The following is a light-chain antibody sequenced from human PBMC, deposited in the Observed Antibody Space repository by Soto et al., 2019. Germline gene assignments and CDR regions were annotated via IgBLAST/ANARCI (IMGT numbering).Light chain of an antibody. CDR3: SSYTSSSPFV. CDR1: SSNIGAGYD. CDR2: GST. Sequence: QSVLSQPPSVSGAPGQRVTISCTGSSSNIGAGYDAHWFQQVPGTAPKLLIYGSTNRPSGVPDRFSGSKSGNTASLTISGLQAEDEADYYCSSYTSSSPFVFGTGTKLTVL. V-gene: IGLV1-40*01. J-gene: IGLJ1*01.